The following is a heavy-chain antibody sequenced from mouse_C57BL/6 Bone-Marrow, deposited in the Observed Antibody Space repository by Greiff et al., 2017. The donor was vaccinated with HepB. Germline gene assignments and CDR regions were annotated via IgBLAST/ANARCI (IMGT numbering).Heavy chain of an antibody. D-gene: IGHD1-1*01. V-gene: IGHV5-4*01. Sequence: EVKVVESGGGLVKPGGSLKLSCAASGFTFSSYAMSWVRQTPEKRLEWVATISDGGSYTYYPNNVKGRFTISRDNATNNQYLQMSHLKSEDTALYYSARDRNYYDSRGFAFWGQGTLVTVSA. J-gene: IGHJ3*01. CDR3: ARDRNYYDSRGFAF. CDR1: GFTFSSYA. CDR2: ISDGGSYT.